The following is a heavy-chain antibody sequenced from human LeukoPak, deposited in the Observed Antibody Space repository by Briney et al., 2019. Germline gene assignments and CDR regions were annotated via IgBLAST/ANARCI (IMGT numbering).Heavy chain of an antibody. J-gene: IGHJ4*02. CDR2: TSGIGAGT. CDR3: AKEDYYDSSGYYYSDY. V-gene: IGHV3-23*01. CDR1: GFTFSSYA. D-gene: IGHD3-22*01. Sequence: GGSLSLSCSVSGFTFSSYAMSWVRQAPGKGLEWVSTTSGIGAGTYYADSVKGRFTISRDNSKNTLYLQMNSLRAEDTAVYYCAKEDYYDSSGYYYSDYWGQGTLVTVSS.